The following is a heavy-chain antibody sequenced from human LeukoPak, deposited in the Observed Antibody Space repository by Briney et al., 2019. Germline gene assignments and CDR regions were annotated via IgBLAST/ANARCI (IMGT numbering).Heavy chain of an antibody. CDR3: AREVGGSGSYYNVDYYGMDV. V-gene: IGHV1-46*01. CDR1: GYTFTSYY. Sequence: GASVKVSCKASGYTFTSYYMHWVRQAPGQGLEWMGIINPSGGSTSYAQKFQGRVTMTRDTSTSTVYMELSSLRSEDTAVYYCAREVGGSGSYYNVDYYGMDVWGKGTTVTVSS. CDR2: INPSGGST. J-gene: IGHJ6*04. D-gene: IGHD3-10*01.